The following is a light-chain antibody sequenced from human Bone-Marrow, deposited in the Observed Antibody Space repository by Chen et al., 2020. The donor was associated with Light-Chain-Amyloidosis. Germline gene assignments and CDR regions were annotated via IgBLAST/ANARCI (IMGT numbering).Light chain of an antibody. CDR1: SGSSATNY. Sequence: KFMLTQPHSVSESPGKTVLITCTRSSGSSATNYEEWYQQRPGSSPTTVIYEDDQRPSGVPDRFSGSIDRSSNSASITFSGLKTEAEAHYYCQAYKGSRQGVFGGGTKLTVL. V-gene: IGLV6-57*01. J-gene: IGLJ3*02. CDR2: EDD. CDR3: QAYKGSRQGV.